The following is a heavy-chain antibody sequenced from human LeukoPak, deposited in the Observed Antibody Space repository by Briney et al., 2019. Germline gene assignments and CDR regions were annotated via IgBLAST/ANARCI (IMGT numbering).Heavy chain of an antibody. J-gene: IGHJ1*01. Sequence: SETLSLTCTVSGGSISSGSYYWSWIRQPAGKGLEWIGRIYTSGSTNYNPSLKSRVTISVDTSKNQFSLKLSSVTAADTAVYYCARDSGSYYRAEYFQHWGQGTLVTVSS. D-gene: IGHD1-26*01. CDR2: IYTSGST. V-gene: IGHV4-61*02. CDR3: ARDSGSYYRAEYFQH. CDR1: GGSISSGSYY.